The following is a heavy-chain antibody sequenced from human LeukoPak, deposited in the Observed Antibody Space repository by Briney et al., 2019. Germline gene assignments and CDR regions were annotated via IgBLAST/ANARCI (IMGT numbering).Heavy chain of an antibody. CDR2: IYFIGRT. J-gene: IGHJ4*02. D-gene: IGHD3-22*01. Sequence: PSETLSLTCTVSGGSISSSFWCWIRQPPGKGLEWMGHIYFIGRTNYTPSLKSRATISVHTSMTRFSLNLSSVTAADTAVYYFARHQSSGPYPLDYWGQGTLVTVSS. CDR1: GGSISSSF. CDR3: ARHQSSGPYPLDY. V-gene: IGHV4-59*08.